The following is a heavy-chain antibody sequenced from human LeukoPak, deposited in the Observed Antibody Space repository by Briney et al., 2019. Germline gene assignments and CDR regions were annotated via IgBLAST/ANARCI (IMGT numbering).Heavy chain of an antibody. CDR2: INHSGST. J-gene: IGHJ4*02. V-gene: IGHV4-34*01. Sequence: SETLSLTCAVYGGSFSGYYWSWIRQPPGKGLEWIGQINHSGSTNYNPSLKSRVTISVDTSKNQFPLKLSSVTAADTAVYYCASSGVFSFDYWGQGTLVTVSS. CDR1: GGSFSGYY. CDR3: ASSGVFSFDY. D-gene: IGHD2-15*01.